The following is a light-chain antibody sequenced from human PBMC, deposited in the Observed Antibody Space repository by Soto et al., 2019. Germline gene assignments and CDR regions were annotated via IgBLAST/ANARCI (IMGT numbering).Light chain of an antibody. Sequence: QSALTQPRAVSGCPGQSVTISCTGTSSDVGGYKYVSWYQQHPGKAPKLIIYDVTKRPSGVPDRFSGSKSGNTASLTISGLQAEDEADYSCSSYAGSYVVFGGGTKLTVL. J-gene: IGLJ2*01. CDR1: SSDVGGYKY. V-gene: IGLV2-11*01. CDR2: DVT. CDR3: SSYAGSYVV.